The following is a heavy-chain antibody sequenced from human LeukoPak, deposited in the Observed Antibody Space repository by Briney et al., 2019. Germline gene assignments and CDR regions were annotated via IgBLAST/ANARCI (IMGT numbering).Heavy chain of an antibody. CDR3: AKPSHHDFWSGYLY. Sequence: GGSLRLSCAASGFTFSRYGMHWVRQAPGKGLEWVAVISYDGSNKYYADSVKGRFTISRDNSKNTLYLQMNSLRAEDTAVYYCAKPSHHDFWSGYLYWGQGTLVTVSS. CDR2: ISYDGSNK. V-gene: IGHV3-30*18. D-gene: IGHD3-3*01. J-gene: IGHJ4*02. CDR1: GFTFSRYG.